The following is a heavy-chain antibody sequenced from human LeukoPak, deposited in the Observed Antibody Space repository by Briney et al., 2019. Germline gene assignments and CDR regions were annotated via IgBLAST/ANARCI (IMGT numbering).Heavy chain of an antibody. CDR3: ARCGSTSSSWFSVADYYYMDV. CDR1: GYTFTNYD. J-gene: IGHJ6*03. D-gene: IGHD6-13*01. CDR2: MNTNSGNT. V-gene: IGHV1-8*03. Sequence: ASVKVSCKASGYTFTNYDINWVRQATGQGLEWMGWMNTNSGNTGYAQKFQGRVTITRNTSTSTAYMELSSLRSEDTAVYYCARCGSTSSSWFSVADYYYMDVWGKGTTVTVSS.